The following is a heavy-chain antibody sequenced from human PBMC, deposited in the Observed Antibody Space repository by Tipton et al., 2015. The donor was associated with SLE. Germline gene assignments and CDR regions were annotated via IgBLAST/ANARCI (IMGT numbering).Heavy chain of an antibody. CDR1: GFTFSSYG. D-gene: IGHD3-10*01. CDR2: IRYDGSNK. J-gene: IGHJ4*02. V-gene: IGHV3-30*02. Sequence: SLRLSCAASGFTFSSYGMHWVRQAPGKGLEWVAFIRYDGSNKYYADSVKGRFTISRDNSKNTLYLQMNSLRAEDTAVYYCAGRITMVQGVMVYWGQGTLVTVSS. CDR3: AGRITMVQGVMVY.